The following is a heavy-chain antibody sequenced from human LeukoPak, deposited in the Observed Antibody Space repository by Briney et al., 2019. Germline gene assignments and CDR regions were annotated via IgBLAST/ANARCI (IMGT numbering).Heavy chain of an antibody. V-gene: IGHV3-30*18. Sequence: GGSLRLSCGASGLTFSSYGMHWVRQAPGKGLEWVAVVSDDGNNKYYLESVKGRFTIARDNAKNSLYLQMNSLRAEDTALYYCAKEGPNYYGSGTPNAFDIWGQGTMVTVSS. D-gene: IGHD3-10*01. CDR3: AKEGPNYYGSGTPNAFDI. J-gene: IGHJ3*02. CDR2: VSDDGNNK. CDR1: GLTFSSYG.